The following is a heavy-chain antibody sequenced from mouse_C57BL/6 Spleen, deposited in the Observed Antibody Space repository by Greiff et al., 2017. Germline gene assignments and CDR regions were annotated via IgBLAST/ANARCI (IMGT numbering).Heavy chain of an antibody. D-gene: IGHD1-1*01. CDR3: TRPTTVVANYYFDY. CDR2: IDPETGGT. Sequence: VQLQQSGAELVRPGASVTLSCKASGYTFTDYEMHWVKQTPVHGLEWIGAIDPETGGTAYNQKFKGKAILTADKSSSTAYMELRSLTSEDSAVYYCTRPTTVVANYYFDYWGQGTTLTVSS. CDR1: GYTFTDYE. J-gene: IGHJ2*01. V-gene: IGHV1-15*01.